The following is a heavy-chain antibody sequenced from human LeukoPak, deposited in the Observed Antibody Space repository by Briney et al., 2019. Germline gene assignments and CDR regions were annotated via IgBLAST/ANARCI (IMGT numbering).Heavy chain of an antibody. CDR2: IYYSGST. D-gene: IGHD2/OR15-2a*01. CDR1: GGSISSSSYY. V-gene: IGHV4-39*01. CDR3: ARREEETTFYYYYSMDV. Sequence: SETLSLTCTVSGGSISSSSYYWGWIRQPPGKGLEWIGSIYYSGSTYYNPSLKSRVTISVDTSKNQFSLKLNSVTAADTGVYYCARREEETTFYYYYSMDVWGKGTTVTVSS. J-gene: IGHJ6*03.